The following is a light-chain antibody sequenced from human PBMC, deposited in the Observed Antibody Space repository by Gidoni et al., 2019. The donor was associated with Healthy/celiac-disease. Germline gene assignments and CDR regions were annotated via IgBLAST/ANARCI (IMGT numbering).Light chain of an antibody. V-gene: IGKV3-11*01. CDR2: DAS. Sequence: IVFTHSPATLSLSPGERATLPCRASQVVSSYLAWYQQKPGQAPRLLIYDASNRATGIPARFSGSGSGTDFTLTISSLEPEDIAVYYCQQRSNWPPPLTFGEGTKLEIK. J-gene: IGKJ4*01. CDR3: QQRSNWPPPLT. CDR1: QVVSSY.